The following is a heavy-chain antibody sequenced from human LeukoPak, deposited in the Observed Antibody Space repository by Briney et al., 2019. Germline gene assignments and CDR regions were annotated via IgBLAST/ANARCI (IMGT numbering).Heavy chain of an antibody. CDR1: GYTFTGYY. CDR2: IYPGDSDT. J-gene: IGHJ4*02. CDR3: ARQYDSSGYIDY. V-gene: IGHV5-51*01. Sequence: MVSCKASGYTFTGYYIHWVRQAPGQGLEWMGIIYPGDSDTRYSPSFQGQVTISADKSISTAYLQWSSLKASDTAMYYCARQYDSSGYIDYWGQGTLVTVSS. D-gene: IGHD3-22*01.